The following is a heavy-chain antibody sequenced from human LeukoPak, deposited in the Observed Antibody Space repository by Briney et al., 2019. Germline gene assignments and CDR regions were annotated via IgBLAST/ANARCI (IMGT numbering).Heavy chain of an antibody. CDR1: GYTFTSYD. J-gene: IGHJ4*02. D-gene: IGHD6-13*01. CDR3: ERGDGSSWEFDY. V-gene: IGHV1-8*01. CDR2: MNPNSGNT. Sequence: ASVKVSCKASGYTFTSYDINWVRQATGQGLEWMGWMNPNSGNTGYAQKFQGRVTMTRNTSISTAYMELSSLRSEDTAVYYCERGDGSSWEFDYWGQGTLVTVSS.